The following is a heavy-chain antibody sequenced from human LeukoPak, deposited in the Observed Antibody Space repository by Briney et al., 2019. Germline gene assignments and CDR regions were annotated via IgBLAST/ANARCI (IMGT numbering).Heavy chain of an antibody. Sequence: PGKSLRLSCAASGFTFSSYWTTWVRQAPGKGLEWVANINPDASATYHVDSVKGRFTISRDNAKNSLYLQMISLRAEDTAVYYCARRINYNFDYWGQGTLVTVSS. CDR3: ARRINYNFDY. CDR1: GFTFSSYW. CDR2: INPDASAT. D-gene: IGHD4-11*01. V-gene: IGHV3-7*05. J-gene: IGHJ4*02.